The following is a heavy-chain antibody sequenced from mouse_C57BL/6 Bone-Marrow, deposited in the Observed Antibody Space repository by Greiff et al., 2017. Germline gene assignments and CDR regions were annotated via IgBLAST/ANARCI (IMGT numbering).Heavy chain of an antibody. CDR3: ARRGIYYGNRGFAY. J-gene: IGHJ3*01. CDR1: GYTFTSYW. V-gene: IGHV1-64*01. CDR2: IHPNSGST. Sequence: VQLQQPGAELVKPGASVKLSCKASGYTFTSYWMHWVKQRPGQGLEWIGMIHPNSGSTNYNEKFKSKATLTVDKYSITAYMQLSSLNSEDSAVYYCARRGIYYGNRGFAYWGQGTLVTVSA. D-gene: IGHD2-1*01.